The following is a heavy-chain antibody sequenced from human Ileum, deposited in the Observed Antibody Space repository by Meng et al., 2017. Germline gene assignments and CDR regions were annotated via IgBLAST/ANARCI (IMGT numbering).Heavy chain of an antibody. V-gene: IGHV4-39*01. CDR3: ARPAVTTALGGFDY. CDR2: IYYNGNT. CDR1: GDSIRYSSYY. D-gene: IGHD3-16*01. Sequence: QLRLQESGPGLVKPSETLSLTCAVSGDSIRYSSYYWGWVRQPPGQGLEWIGSIYYNGNTYYSPSLKSRASISVDTSKNQFSLKLSSVTAADTAVYYCARPAVTTALGGFDYWGQGTLVTVSS. J-gene: IGHJ4*02.